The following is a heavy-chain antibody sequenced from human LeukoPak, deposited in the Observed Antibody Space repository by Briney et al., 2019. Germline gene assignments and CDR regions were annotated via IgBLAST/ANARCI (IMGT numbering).Heavy chain of an antibody. V-gene: IGHV1-69*13. J-gene: IGHJ4*02. CDR1: GGTFSSYA. Sequence: SVKVSCKASGGTFSSYAISWVRQAPGQGLEWMGGIIPIFGTANYAQKFQGRVTITADESTSTAYMELSSLRSEDTAVCYCARGGYDSSGYYRYSDYWGQGTLVTVSS. CDR2: IIPIFGTA. D-gene: IGHD3-22*01. CDR3: ARGGYDSSGYYRYSDY.